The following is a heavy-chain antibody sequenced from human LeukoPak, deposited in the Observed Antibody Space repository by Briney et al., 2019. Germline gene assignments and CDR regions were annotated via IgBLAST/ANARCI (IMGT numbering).Heavy chain of an antibody. CDR3: ARDHGMGAVLGKVDY. CDR1: GFTFSSYS. D-gene: IGHD1-26*01. Sequence: GGSLRLSCAASGFTFSSYSMNWVRQAPGKGLEWVSYISSSSSTIYYADSVKGRFTISRDNAKNSLYLQMNSLRAEDTAVYYCARDHGMGAVLGKVDYWGQGTLVTVSS. J-gene: IGHJ4*02. CDR2: ISSSSSTI. V-gene: IGHV3-48*01.